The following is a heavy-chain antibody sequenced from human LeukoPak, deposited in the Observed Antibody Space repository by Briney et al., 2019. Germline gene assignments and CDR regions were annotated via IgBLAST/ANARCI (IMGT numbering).Heavy chain of an antibody. Sequence: SQTLSLTCTVSGDSISSAFYYWSWIRQHPGKGLEWIGYIYYSGSTYYNPSLKSRVTISVDTSKNQFSLKLSSVTAADTAVYYCASVGTAMVTFDYWGQGTLVTVSS. D-gene: IGHD5-18*01. CDR2: IYYSGST. J-gene: IGHJ4*02. V-gene: IGHV4-31*03. CDR1: GDSISSAFYY. CDR3: ASVGTAMVTFDY.